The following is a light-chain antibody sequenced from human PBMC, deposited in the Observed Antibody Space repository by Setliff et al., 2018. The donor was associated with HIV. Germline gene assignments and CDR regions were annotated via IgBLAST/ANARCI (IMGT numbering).Light chain of an antibody. Sequence: SYELTQPPSVSVAPGKTATITCGGNNIGSKSVHWYQRKPGQAPLMVVYDASDRPSGIPDRSSGSKSGNTATLTISRVDAGDEADYYCQAWDSTTGVFGTGTKVTV. CDR2: DAS. CDR1: NIGSKS. J-gene: IGLJ1*01. V-gene: IGLV3-21*03. CDR3: QAWDSTTGV.